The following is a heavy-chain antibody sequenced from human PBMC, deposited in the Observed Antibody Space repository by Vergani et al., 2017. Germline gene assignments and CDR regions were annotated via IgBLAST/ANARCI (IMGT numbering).Heavy chain of an antibody. V-gene: IGHV4-34*11. CDR1: GGSFSGYY. CDR3: ARSFWVVAATHYWYFDL. CDR2: IYYSGST. D-gene: IGHD2-15*01. Sequence: QVQLQQWGAGLLKPSETLSLTCAVYGGSFSGYYWSWIRQPPGKGLEWIGYIYYSGSTNYNPSLKSRVTISVDTSKNQFSLKLSSVTAADTAVYYCARSFWVVAATHYWYFDLWGRGTLVTVSS. J-gene: IGHJ2*01.